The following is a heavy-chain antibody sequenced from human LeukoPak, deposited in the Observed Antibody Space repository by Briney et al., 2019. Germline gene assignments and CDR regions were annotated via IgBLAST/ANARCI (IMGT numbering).Heavy chain of an antibody. CDR2: ISGSGGST. V-gene: IGHV3-23*01. D-gene: IGHD1-26*01. Sequence: GGSLRLSCAASGFTFSSCAMSWVRQAPGKGLEWVSAISGSGGSTYYADSAKGRFTISRDNSKNTLYLQMNSLRAEDTAVYYCANTPLVGAKDYWGQGTLVTVSS. CDR3: ANTPLVGAKDY. J-gene: IGHJ4*02. CDR1: GFTFSSCA.